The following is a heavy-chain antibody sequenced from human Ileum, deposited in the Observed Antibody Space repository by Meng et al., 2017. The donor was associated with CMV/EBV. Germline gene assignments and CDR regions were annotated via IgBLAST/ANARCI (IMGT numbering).Heavy chain of an antibody. D-gene: IGHD6-13*01. CDR2: IFHSGTT. CDR1: VASISTNKW. CDR3: ARQLTLAAAPLDY. V-gene: IGHV4-4*01. J-gene: IGHJ4*02. Sequence: VSVASISTNKWWTWVRQPPGKGLEWIGRIFHSGTTNYNPSLESRVTISVDKSNNQFSLRVTSVTAAGTAVYFCARQLTLAAAPLDYWGQGALVTVSS.